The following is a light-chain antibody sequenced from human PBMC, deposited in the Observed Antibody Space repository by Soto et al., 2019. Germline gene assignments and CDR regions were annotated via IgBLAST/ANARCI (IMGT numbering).Light chain of an antibody. J-gene: IGKJ4*01. CDR1: QSVRTN. CDR3: QQYNNWPPLN. V-gene: IGKV3-15*01. Sequence: EVVVTQSPATLSVSLGGRATLSCRASQSVRTNLAWYQQKPGQAPRLLIYAASTRATGIPARFSGSGSGTEFTLTITSLQSEDFAVYYCQQYNNWPPLNFGGGNKVEIK. CDR2: AAS.